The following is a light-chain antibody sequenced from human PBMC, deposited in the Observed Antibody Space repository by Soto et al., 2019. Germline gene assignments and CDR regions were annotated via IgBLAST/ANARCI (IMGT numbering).Light chain of an antibody. CDR1: QSVSNNY. J-gene: IGKJ1*01. CDR3: QQYGSSGT. V-gene: IGKV3-20*01. Sequence: EIGLTQSPGTLSLSQGERATLSCRASQSVSNNYLAWYQQKPGQAPRLLIYGASNRATGIPDRFSGSGSGTDFTLTISRLEPEDFAVYYCQQYGSSGTSGQGTKVDIK. CDR2: GAS.